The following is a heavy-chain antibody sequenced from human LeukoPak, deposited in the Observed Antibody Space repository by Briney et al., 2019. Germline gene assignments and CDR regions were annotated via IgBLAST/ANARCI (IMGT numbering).Heavy chain of an antibody. CDR1: GFTFSSYW. CDR3: AKGTGVTDPFDY. V-gene: IGHV3-74*01. D-gene: IGHD4-23*01. Sequence: PGGSLRLSCAASGFTFSSYWMHWVRQAPGKGLVWVSRINSDGSSTSYVDSVKGRFTISRDNAKNTLYLQMNSLRAEDTAVYYCAKGTGVTDPFDYWGQGTLVTVSS. CDR2: INSDGSST. J-gene: IGHJ4*02.